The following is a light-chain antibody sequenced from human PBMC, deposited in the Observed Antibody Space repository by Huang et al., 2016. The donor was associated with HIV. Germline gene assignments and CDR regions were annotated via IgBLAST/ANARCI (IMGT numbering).Light chain of an antibody. J-gene: IGKJ1*01. Sequence: DIVMTQSPDSLTVSLGERATIHCKSSQSILHTSKNKTFLSWFQQKPGQPPKLLMHWASTRESGVPHRFSGSGSGTDFTLTINGLQAEDVAVYYCQQYFSTPRTFGQGTRVEIK. CDR3: QQYFSTPRT. CDR1: QSILHTSKNKTF. V-gene: IGKV4-1*01. CDR2: WAS.